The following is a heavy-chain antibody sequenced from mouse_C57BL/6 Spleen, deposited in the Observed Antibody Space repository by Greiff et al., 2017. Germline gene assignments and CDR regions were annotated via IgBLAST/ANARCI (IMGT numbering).Heavy chain of an antibody. CDR1: GYTFTSYW. CDR3: AIPCEFSWFAD. CDR2: IDPSDSEP. Sequence: QVQLQQPGAELVRPGSSVKLSCKASGYTFTSYWMHWVKQRPIQGLEWIGNIDPSDSEPHYNQKFKDKATLTADKSSSTAYMQLSSLTSEDSAVYYCAIPCEFSWFADGGKGTLVTVSA. V-gene: IGHV1-52*01. J-gene: IGHJ3*01.